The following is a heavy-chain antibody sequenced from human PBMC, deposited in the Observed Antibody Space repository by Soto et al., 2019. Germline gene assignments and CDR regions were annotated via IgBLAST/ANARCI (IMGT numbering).Heavy chain of an antibody. V-gene: IGHV1-8*01. CDR3: ARVSSYYDILSGYSPDY. Sequence: ASVKVSCKASGYTFTSYDINWVRQATGQGLEWMGWMNPNSGNTGYAQKFQGRVTMTRNTSISTAYMELSSLRSEHTAVYYCARVSSYYDILSGYSPDYWGQGTLVTVSS. D-gene: IGHD3-9*01. J-gene: IGHJ4*02. CDR1: GYTFTSYD. CDR2: MNPNSGNT.